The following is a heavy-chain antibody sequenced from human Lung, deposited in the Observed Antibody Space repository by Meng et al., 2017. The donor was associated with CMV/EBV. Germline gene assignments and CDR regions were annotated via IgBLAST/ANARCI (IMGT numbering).Heavy chain of an antibody. D-gene: IGHD7-27*01. Sequence: ASVXVSCKASGYTFTAHYFHWVRQAPGQGLEWMGWIHPHRGDTNYEQQFQGRVTLTRDTSINTGYKELTRLTSDDTAVYYCAGDNNWGPDYWGQGTLVTVAS. J-gene: IGHJ4*02. CDR3: AGDNNWGPDY. V-gene: IGHV1-2*02. CDR2: IHPHRGDT. CDR1: GYTFTAHY.